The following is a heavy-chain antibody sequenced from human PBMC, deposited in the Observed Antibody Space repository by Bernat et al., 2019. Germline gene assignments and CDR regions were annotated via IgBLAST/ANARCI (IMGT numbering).Heavy chain of an antibody. D-gene: IGHD3-10*01. V-gene: IGHV3-9*01. CDR2: ISWDGGSI. CDR1: GFTFDDYA. CDR3: VNDCVMGYYGSGSYYNN. Sequence: EVQLVESGGGVVQPGRSLRLSCAASGFTFDDYAMHWVRQAPGKGLEWVSGISWDGGSIGYADSVKGRFTISRDNAKNSLYLQMNSLRAEDTALYYCVNDCVMGYYGSGSYYNNWGQGTLVTVSS. J-gene: IGHJ4*02.